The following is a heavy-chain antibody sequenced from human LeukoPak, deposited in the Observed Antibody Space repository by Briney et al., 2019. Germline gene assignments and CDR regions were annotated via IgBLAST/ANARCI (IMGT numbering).Heavy chain of an antibody. CDR2: IYPGDSDT. Sequence: GESLKISCKGSGYRFTSYWIGWVRQMPGKGLEWMGIIYPGDSDTRYSPSFQGQVTISADKSISTAYLQWSSLKASDTAMYYCATRFRYSSSWYYFDYWGQGTLVTVSS. CDR1: GYRFTSYW. J-gene: IGHJ4*02. D-gene: IGHD6-13*01. CDR3: ATRFRYSSSWYYFDY. V-gene: IGHV5-51*01.